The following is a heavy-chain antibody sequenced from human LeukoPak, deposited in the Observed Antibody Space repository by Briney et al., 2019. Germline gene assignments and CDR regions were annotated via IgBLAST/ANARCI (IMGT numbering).Heavy chain of an antibody. Sequence: ASVTVSCTASGYTFTNYGFSWVRQAPGQGLEWMGWISAYNGNTNYALKLQGRVTMTTDTSTSTAYMELRSLRSDDTAVYYCARNSGSYYCLDLWGQGTLVTVSS. CDR2: ISAYNGNT. CDR1: GYTFTNYG. V-gene: IGHV1-18*01. J-gene: IGHJ5*02. CDR3: ARNSGSYYCLDL. D-gene: IGHD1-26*01.